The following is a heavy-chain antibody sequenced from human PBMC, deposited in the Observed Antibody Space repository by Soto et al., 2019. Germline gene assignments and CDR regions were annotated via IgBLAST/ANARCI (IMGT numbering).Heavy chain of an antibody. CDR3: ARVLACGGDCYPYYFDS. V-gene: IGHV1-18*01. D-gene: IGHD2-21*02. CDR1: GYIFTSYG. J-gene: IGHJ4*02. Sequence: QVQLVQSGAEVKKPGASVKVSCKASGYIFTSYGISWVRQAPGQGLEWMGWISAYNGNTNYAQKLQGRVTMTTDTSTRNAYMERRSLRSDDTAVYYCARVLACGGDCYPYYFDSWGQGTLVTVSS. CDR2: ISAYNGNT.